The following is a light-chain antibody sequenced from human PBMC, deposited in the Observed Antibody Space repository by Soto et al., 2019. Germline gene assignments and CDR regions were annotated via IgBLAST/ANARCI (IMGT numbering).Light chain of an antibody. CDR1: QSVSSSY. V-gene: IGKV3-20*01. Sequence: EIVLTQSPGTLSLSPGERVTLSCRASQSVSSSYLAWYQQKPGQAPRLLIYGASSRATGIPDRFSGSGSGTDFTLTIGTLEPDDFAVYYCQQYGSSPLTFGQGTK. CDR3: QQYGSSPLT. CDR2: GAS. J-gene: IGKJ1*01.